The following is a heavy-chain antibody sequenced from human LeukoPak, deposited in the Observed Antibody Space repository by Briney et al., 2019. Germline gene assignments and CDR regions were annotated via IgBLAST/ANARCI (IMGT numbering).Heavy chain of an antibody. V-gene: IGHV4-59*01. CDR2: IYYSGST. D-gene: IGHD3-10*01. CDR1: GGSISSYY. J-gene: IGHJ4*02. CDR3: ARDSGSGRTFDY. Sequence: SETLSLTCTVSGGSISSYYWSWIRQPPGKGLEWIGYIYYSGSTNYNPSLKGRVTISVDTSKNQFSLKLSSVTAADTAVYYCARDSGSGRTFDYWGQGTLVTVSS.